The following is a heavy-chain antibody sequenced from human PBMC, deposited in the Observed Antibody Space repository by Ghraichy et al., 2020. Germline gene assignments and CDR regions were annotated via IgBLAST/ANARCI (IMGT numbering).Heavy chain of an antibody. CDR3: ARGGVHHAFDI. Sequence: LSLTCAASGFTFSTYWIHWVRQAPGKGLVWVSRINSDGSESIYADSVKGRFTTSRDNAKSTLYLQMSNLRAEDTAVYYCARGGVHHAFDIWGQGTMVTVSP. V-gene: IGHV3-74*01. CDR1: GFTFSTYW. CDR2: INSDGSES. J-gene: IGHJ3*02. D-gene: IGHD1-1*01.